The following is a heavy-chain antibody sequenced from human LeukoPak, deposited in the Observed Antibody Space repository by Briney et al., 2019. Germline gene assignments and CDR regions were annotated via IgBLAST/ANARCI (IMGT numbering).Heavy chain of an antibody. D-gene: IGHD1/OR15-1a*01. CDR3: AREAVMPVAPVKIGTSDRPLYEYYGLDV. J-gene: IGHJ6*02. Sequence: PGGSLRLSCAAFGFTITTNYMNWVRQAPGKGLEWVSVIYGDDETNYADSVKGRFTISRDNSKNTLYLQMNSLRADDTAVYYCAREAVMPVAPVKIGTSDRPLYEYYGLDVWGQGTTVTVSS. CDR2: IYGDDET. CDR1: GFTITTNY. V-gene: IGHV3-53*01.